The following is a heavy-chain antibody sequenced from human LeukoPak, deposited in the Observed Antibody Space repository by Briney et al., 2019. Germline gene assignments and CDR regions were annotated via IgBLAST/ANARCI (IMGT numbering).Heavy chain of an antibody. D-gene: IGHD5-18*01. Sequence: GGSLRLSCAASGFTFSSYAMSWVRQAPGKGLEWVSAISGSGGSTYYADSVKGRFTISRDNSKNTLYLQMNSLRAEDTAVYYCAKDSWHSYGYRAPTPNWFDPWGQGTLVTVSS. CDR1: GFTFSSYA. V-gene: IGHV3-23*01. J-gene: IGHJ5*02. CDR3: AKDSWHSYGYRAPTPNWFDP. CDR2: ISGSGGST.